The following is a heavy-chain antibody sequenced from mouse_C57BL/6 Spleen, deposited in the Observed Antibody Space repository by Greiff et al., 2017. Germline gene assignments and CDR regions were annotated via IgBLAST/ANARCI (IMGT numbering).Heavy chain of an antibody. J-gene: IGHJ4*01. D-gene: IGHD1-1*01. CDR3: ARSYITTVVATDAMDY. CDR1: GYTFTGYW. CDR2: ILPGSGST. V-gene: IGHV1-9*01. Sequence: QVQLQQSGAELMKPGASVKLSCKATGYTFTGYWLEWVQQRPGHGLEWIGEILPGSGSTNYNEKFKGKATFTADTSSNTAYMQLRSLTTEDSSIYYCARSYITTVVATDAMDYWGQGTSVTVAS.